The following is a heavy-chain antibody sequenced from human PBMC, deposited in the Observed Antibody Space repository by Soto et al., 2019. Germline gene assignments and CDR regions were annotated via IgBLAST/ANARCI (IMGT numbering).Heavy chain of an antibody. Sequence: PGGSLRLSCAASGFTFSSYGMHWVRQAPGKGLEWVAVISYDGSNKYYADSVKGRFTISRDNSKNTLYLQMNSLRAEDTAVYYCAKDGYCISTSCAGIDYWGQGTLVTVSS. CDR2: ISYDGSNK. D-gene: IGHD2-2*03. CDR1: GFTFSSYG. CDR3: AKDGYCISTSCAGIDY. V-gene: IGHV3-30*18. J-gene: IGHJ4*02.